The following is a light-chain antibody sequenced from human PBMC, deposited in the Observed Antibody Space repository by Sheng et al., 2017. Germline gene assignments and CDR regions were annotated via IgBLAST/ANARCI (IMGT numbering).Light chain of an antibody. CDR3: QSYDSSLSSWV. Sequence: QSVLTQPPSVSGAPGQRVTISCTGSSSNLGANYDVHWYQQLPGTAPKLLIFANNNRPSGVPDRFSGSKSDTSASLAITGLQAEDEADYYCQSYDSSLSSWVFGGGTKLTVL. J-gene: IGLJ3*02. CDR1: SSNLGANYD. V-gene: IGLV1-40*01. CDR2: ANN.